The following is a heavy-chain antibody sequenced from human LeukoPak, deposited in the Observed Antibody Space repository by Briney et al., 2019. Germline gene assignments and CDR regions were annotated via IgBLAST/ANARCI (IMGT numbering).Heavy chain of an antibody. CDR2: ISGSGGST. CDR3: AKDRSCTGSSCNVGS. Sequence: EGSLRLSCAASGFTFSSFAMSWVRQAPGKGLEWVSAISGSGGSTYYADSVKGRFTISRDNSKNTLFLQMNSLRAEDTAVYYCAKDRSCTGSSCNVGSWGQGTMVTVSS. D-gene: IGHD2-2*01. J-gene: IGHJ3*01. CDR1: GFTFSSFA. V-gene: IGHV3-23*01.